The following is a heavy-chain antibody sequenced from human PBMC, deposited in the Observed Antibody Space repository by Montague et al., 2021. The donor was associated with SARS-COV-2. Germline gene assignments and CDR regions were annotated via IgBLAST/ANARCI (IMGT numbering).Heavy chain of an antibody. J-gene: IGHJ2*01. CDR2: IYYSGST. Sequence: SETLSLTCTVSAGSIRSSSYYWGWIRQPPWKGLECIGSIYYSGSTYYNPSLKSRVTISVDTSKNHFSLKLSSVTAADTAVYYCARTTWLRGYFDLWGRGTLVTVSS. D-gene: IGHD5-12*01. CDR1: AGSIRSSSYY. V-gene: IGHV4-39*07. CDR3: ARTTWLRGYFDL.